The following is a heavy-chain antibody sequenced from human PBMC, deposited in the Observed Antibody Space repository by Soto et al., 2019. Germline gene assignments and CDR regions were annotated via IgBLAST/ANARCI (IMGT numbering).Heavy chain of an antibody. CDR3: VRWAARRPPRTRAFDL. CDR2: INAATGNT. V-gene: IGHV1-3*01. CDR1: GYNFTNHA. Sequence: QVDIVQSGAEVKIPGASVNVSCRSSGYNFTNHAMHWVRQAPGQSLEWLGWINAATGNTQFSEKFQDRVTMIRDTSANTAYLELSSLRSEDTAVYYCVRWAARRPPRTRAFDLWGRGTLVTVSS. J-gene: IGHJ3*01.